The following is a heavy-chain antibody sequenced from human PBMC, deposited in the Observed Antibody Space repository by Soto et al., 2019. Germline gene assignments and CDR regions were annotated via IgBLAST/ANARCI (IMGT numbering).Heavy chain of an antibody. D-gene: IGHD1-26*01. CDR3: ASQGSGSYYSYYYGMDV. V-gene: IGHV5-10-1*01. J-gene: IGHJ6*02. CDR1: GYSFTSYW. Sequence: GESLKISCKGSGYSFTSYWISWVRQMPGKGLEWMGRIDPSDSYTNYSPSFQGHVTISADKSISTAYLQWSSLKASDTAMYYCASQGSGSYYSYYYGMDVWGQGTTVTV. CDR2: IDPSDSYT.